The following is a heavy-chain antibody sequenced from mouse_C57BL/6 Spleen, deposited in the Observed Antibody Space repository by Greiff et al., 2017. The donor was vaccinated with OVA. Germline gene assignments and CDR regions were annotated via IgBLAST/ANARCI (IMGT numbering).Heavy chain of an antibody. J-gene: IGHJ4*01. Sequence: QVQLQQSDAELVKPGASVKISCKASGYTFTDHTIHWMKQRPEQGLEWIGYIYPRDGSTKYNAKFKGEATLTADKSSSTAYLQLNSLTSEDSAVYFCARNVYYYYAMDYWGQGTSVTVSS. CDR1: GYTFTDHT. D-gene: IGHD1-1*01. V-gene: IGHV1-78*01. CDR3: ARNVYYYYAMDY. CDR2: IYPRDGST.